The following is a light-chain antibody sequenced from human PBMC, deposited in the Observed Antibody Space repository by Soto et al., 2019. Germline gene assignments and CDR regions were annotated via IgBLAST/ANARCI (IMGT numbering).Light chain of an antibody. V-gene: IGLV2-11*01. Sequence: QSALTQPRSVSGSPGQSVTISCTGTSSDIGAYNYVSWYQQHPGKAPKLMIYTVTNRPSGVPDRFSGSKSDNTASLTISGLQADYEADYYCCSYAGSSSYVFGTGTKVTVL. CDR2: TVT. J-gene: IGLJ1*01. CDR3: CSYAGSSSYV. CDR1: SSDIGAYNY.